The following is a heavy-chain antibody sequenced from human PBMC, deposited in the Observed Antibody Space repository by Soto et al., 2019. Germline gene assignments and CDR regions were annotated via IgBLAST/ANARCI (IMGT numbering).Heavy chain of an antibody. CDR2: ISAYNGNT. J-gene: IGHJ6*03. D-gene: IGHD2-2*01. V-gene: IGHV1-18*01. CDR1: GYTFTSYG. Sequence: ASVKVSCKASGYTFTSYGISWVRQAPGQGLEWMGWISAYNGNTNYAQKLQGRVTMTTDTSTSTAYMELRSLRSDDTAVYYSARNFSIVFFIYYSHSSMHVWGKATSVTV. CDR3: ARNFSIVFFIYYSHSSMHV.